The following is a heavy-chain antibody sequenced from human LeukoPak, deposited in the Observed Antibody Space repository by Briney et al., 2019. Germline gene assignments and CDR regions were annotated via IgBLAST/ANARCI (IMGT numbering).Heavy chain of an antibody. CDR1: GYSLTSYW. V-gene: IGHV5-10-1*01. CDR3: ARAYGSGSYSGY. J-gene: IGHJ4*02. D-gene: IGHD3-10*01. CDR2: IDPSDSYT. Sequence: GESLRISCKGSGYSLTSYWLSWVRQMPGKGLEWMGRIDPSDSYTNYSPSFQGHVTISADKSISTAYLQWSSLKASDTARYYCARAYGSGSYSGYWGQGTLVTVSS.